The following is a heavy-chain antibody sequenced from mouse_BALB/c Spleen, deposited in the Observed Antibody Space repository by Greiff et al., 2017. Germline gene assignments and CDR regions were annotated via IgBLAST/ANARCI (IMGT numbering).Heavy chain of an antibody. Sequence: QVQLQQPGAELVMPGASVKMSCKASGYTFTDYWMPWVKQRPGQGLEWIGAIDTSDSYTSYNQKFKGKATLTVDESSSTAYMHLSSLTSEDSAVYYCARSTERYGGDYWGQGTTLTVSA. V-gene: IGHV1-69*01. CDR3: ARSTERYGGDY. D-gene: IGHD2-14*01. CDR2: IDTSDSYT. J-gene: IGHJ2*01. CDR1: GYTFTDYW.